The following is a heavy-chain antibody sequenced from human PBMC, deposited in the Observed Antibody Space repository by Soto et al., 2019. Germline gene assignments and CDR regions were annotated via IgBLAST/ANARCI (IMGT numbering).Heavy chain of an antibody. V-gene: IGHV3-74*01. J-gene: IGHJ6*03. CDR1: GFTFSTHW. CDR2: ISTDGSRT. D-gene: IGHD3-10*01. CDR3: ATGHYNSYYYMDV. Sequence: GGSLRLSCAASGFTFSTHWMHWVRQDPAKGLVCVSRISTDGSRTTYADSVKGRFTISRDNAKNTLYLQMNSLRAEDTAVYYCATGHYNSYYYMDVWGRGTTVTVSS.